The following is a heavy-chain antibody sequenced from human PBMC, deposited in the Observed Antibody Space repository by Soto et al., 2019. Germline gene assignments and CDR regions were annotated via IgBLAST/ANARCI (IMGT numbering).Heavy chain of an antibody. CDR1: GDSVSSNSAA. CDR2: TYYRSKWYN. J-gene: IGHJ6*03. V-gene: IGHV6-1*01. CDR3: AREARGITGTTAYYYYYYMDV. Sequence: SQTLSLTCAISGDSVSSNSAAWNWIRQSPSRGLEWLGRTYYRSKWYNDYAVSVKSRITINPDTSKNQFSLQLNSVTPEDTAVYYCAREARGITGTTAYYYYYYMDVWGKGTTVTVSS. D-gene: IGHD1-7*01.